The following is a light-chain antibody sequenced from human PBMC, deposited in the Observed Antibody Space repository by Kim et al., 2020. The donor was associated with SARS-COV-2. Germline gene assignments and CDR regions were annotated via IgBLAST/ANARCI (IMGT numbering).Light chain of an antibody. CDR3: KQYFGAWRT. J-gene: IGKJ1*01. Sequence: TQMTQYPSTLSASVGDRVTITCRASQTINSWLAWYQQKPGRAPKLLIYKASNLESGVPSRFSGSGSGTEFTLTISNLQPDDFASYYCKQYFGAWRTFGQGTKVDIK. CDR1: QTINSW. CDR2: KAS. V-gene: IGKV1-5*03.